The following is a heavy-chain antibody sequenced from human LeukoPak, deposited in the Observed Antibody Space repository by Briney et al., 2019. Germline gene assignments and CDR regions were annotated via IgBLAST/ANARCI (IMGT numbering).Heavy chain of an antibody. CDR3: ARGLDTISGLFIIPYIYFDP. Sequence: SETLSLTCAVSGYSISSGYYWGWIRQPPGKGLEWIGSICHSGNTYYNPSLKSRVTLSVDTSKNQFSLKLSSVTAADTAVYYCARGLDTISGLFIIPYIYFDPWGQGALVTVSS. CDR2: ICHSGNT. D-gene: IGHD3-3*01. CDR1: GYSISSGYY. J-gene: IGHJ5*02. V-gene: IGHV4-38-2*01.